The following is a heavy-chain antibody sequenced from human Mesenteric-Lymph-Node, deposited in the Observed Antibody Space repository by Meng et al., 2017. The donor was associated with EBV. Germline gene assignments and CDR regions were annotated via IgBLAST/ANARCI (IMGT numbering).Heavy chain of an antibody. Sequence: QVQYPESGPGVVWPSVALALTCSCSCGSISSTRSHLVWIRKPPGKGLEWIGSIYYRGTTYFNPSLESRVSLSVDTSRKQFSLRLTSVTAADTAVYYCARQYGSSFDYWGQGTLVTVSS. CDR2: IYYRGTT. D-gene: IGHD3-10*01. J-gene: IGHJ4*02. CDR1: CGSISSTRSH. CDR3: ARQYGSSFDY. V-gene: IGHV4-39*01.